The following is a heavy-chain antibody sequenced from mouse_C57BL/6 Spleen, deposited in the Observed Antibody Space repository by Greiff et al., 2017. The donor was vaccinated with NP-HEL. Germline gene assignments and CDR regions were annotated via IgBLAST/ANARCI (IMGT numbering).Heavy chain of an antibody. V-gene: IGHV1-39*01. CDR3: ARSYCYGSPAWFAY. Sequence: VQLKESGPELVKPGASVKISCKASGYSFTDYNMNWVKQSNGKSLEWIGVINPNYGTTSYNQKVKGKATLTVDQSSSTAYMQLNSLTSEDSAVYYCARSYCYGSPAWFAYWGQGTLVTVSA. D-gene: IGHD1-1*01. CDR1: GYSFTDYN. J-gene: IGHJ3*01. CDR2: INPNYGTT.